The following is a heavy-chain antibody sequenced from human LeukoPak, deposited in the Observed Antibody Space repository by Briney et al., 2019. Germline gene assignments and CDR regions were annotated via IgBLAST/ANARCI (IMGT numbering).Heavy chain of an antibody. Sequence: ASVKVSCRASGGTFSSYAISWVRQAPGQGLEWMGGIIPIFGTANYAQKFQGRVTITADGSTSTAYMELSSLRSGDTAVYYCARADFSIATAGTFDPWGQGTLVTVSS. CDR1: GGTFSSYA. J-gene: IGHJ5*02. D-gene: IGHD6-13*01. CDR3: ARADFSIATAGTFDP. CDR2: IIPIFGTA. V-gene: IGHV1-69*13.